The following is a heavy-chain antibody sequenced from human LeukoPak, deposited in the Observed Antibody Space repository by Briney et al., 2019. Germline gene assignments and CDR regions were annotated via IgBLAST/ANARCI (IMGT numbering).Heavy chain of an antibody. Sequence: SETLSLTCTVSGGSISSGSYYWTWIRQPAGEGLEWIGRIYISGSTNYNPSLKSRVSISLDTSKNQFSLKLSSVTAADTAAYYCAREWLGTDYWGQGTLVSVSS. CDR3: AREWLGTDY. D-gene: IGHD6-19*01. CDR1: GGSISSGSYY. CDR2: IYISGST. V-gene: IGHV4-61*02. J-gene: IGHJ4*02.